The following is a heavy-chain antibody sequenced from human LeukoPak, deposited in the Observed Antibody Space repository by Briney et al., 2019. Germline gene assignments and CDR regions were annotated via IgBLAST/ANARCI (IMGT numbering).Heavy chain of an antibody. CDR2: ISWNSGSI. V-gene: IGHV3-9*01. CDR3: AKDNLAYGEYLDY. J-gene: IGHJ4*02. CDR1: GFTFDDYA. Sequence: GGSLRLSCAASGFTFDDYAMHWVRQAPGKGLEWVSGISWNSGSIGYADSVKGRFTISRDNAKNSLYLQMNSLRAEDTALYYCAKDNLAYGEYLDYWGQGTLVTVSS. D-gene: IGHD4-17*01.